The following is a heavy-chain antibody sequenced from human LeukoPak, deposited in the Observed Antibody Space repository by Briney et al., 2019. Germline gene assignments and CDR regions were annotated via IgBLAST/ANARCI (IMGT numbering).Heavy chain of an antibody. CDR1: GFTFSSYS. CDR2: ISSSSSYI. CDR3: ARDQGSRPRPLLWRGSTGDYFDY. J-gene: IGHJ4*02. D-gene: IGHD6-6*01. V-gene: IGHV3-21*01. Sequence: GGSLRLSCAASGFTFSSYSMNWVRQAPGKGLEWVSSISSSSSYIYYADSVKGRFTISRDNAKNSLYLQMNSLRAEDTAVYYCARDQGSRPRPLLWRGSTGDYFDYWGQGTLVTVSS.